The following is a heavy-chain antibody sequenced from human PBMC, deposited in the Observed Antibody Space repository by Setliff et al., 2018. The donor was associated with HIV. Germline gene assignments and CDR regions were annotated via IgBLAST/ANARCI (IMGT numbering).Heavy chain of an antibody. D-gene: IGHD3-9*01. V-gene: IGHV4-39*01. Sequence: SETLSLTCTVSGDSISNNGYYWAWIRQPPGKGLEWMGCVYHRGTTYYNPSLKSRLAMSVDTSKNKFFLKLNSLTAADTAVYFCARHGAYYDFLTYYYPRYYFDCWGQGTLVTVSS. CDR2: VYHRGTT. CDR1: GDSISNNGYY. J-gene: IGHJ4*02. CDR3: ARHGAYYDFLTYYYPRYYFDC.